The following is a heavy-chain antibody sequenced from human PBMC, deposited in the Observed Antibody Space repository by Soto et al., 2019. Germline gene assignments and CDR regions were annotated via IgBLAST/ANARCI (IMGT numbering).Heavy chain of an antibody. V-gene: IGHV3-23*01. CDR2: IGVSGGTT. D-gene: IGHD7-27*01. Sequence: EVQLLESGGGLAQPGGSLRLSCAGSGFTFRSYPMSWVRQAPEKGLEWVSSIGVSGGTTYYADSVKGRFTISRDNSQNTLYLEMNSLRAEDTAVYYCAKDWGTLDYWGQGALVPVSS. J-gene: IGHJ4*02. CDR1: GFTFRSYP. CDR3: AKDWGTLDY.